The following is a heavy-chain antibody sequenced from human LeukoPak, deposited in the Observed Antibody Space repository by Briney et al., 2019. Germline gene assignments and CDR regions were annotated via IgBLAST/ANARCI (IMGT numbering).Heavy chain of an antibody. D-gene: IGHD5-12*01. Sequence: GEALQISCKGSGYHFTSYWITWVRQMPGKGLEWMGIIYSGDSDTRYSASFQGQVTISDDKSIKTAYLPWSRLKASGTAIYYCARQREWLRLGTDYFLDVWGKGTAVSVS. CDR2: IYSGDSDT. CDR1: GYHFTSYW. V-gene: IGHV5-51*01. CDR3: ARQREWLRLGTDYFLDV. J-gene: IGHJ6*03.